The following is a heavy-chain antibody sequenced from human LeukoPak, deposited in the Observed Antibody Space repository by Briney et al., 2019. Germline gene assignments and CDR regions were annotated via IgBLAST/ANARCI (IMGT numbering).Heavy chain of an antibody. V-gene: IGHV3-33*01. Sequence: PGGSLRLSCAASGFSFSNHGMHWVRQAPGKGLEWVAVIWYDGSNKYYADSVKGRFTISRDNSKNTLYLQMNSLRAEDTAVYYCARDRHDDFDYWGQGTLVTVSS. CDR1: GFSFSNHG. CDR2: IWYDGSNK. J-gene: IGHJ4*02. CDR3: ARDRHDDFDY.